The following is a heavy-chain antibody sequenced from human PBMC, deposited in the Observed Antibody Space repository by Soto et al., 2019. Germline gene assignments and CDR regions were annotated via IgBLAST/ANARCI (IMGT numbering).Heavy chain of an antibody. J-gene: IGHJ1*01. Sequence: SETLSLTCAVSGGSISSGGYSWSWIRQPPGKGLEWIGYIYHSGSTYYNPSLKSRVTISVDRSKNQFSLKLSSVTAADTAVYYCARGDNSIAARWVGYFQHWGQGTLVTVSS. CDR1: GGSISSGGYS. CDR2: IYHSGST. CDR3: ARGDNSIAARWVGYFQH. D-gene: IGHD6-6*01. V-gene: IGHV4-30-2*01.